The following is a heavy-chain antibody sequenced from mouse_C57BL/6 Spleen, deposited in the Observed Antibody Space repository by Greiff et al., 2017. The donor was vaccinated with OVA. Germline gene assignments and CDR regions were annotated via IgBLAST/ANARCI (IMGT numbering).Heavy chain of an antibody. D-gene: IGHD1-1*01. CDR1: GYTFTSYW. CDR2: IDPSDSET. Sequence: QVQLQQPGAELVRPGSSVKLSCKASGYTFTSYWMHWVKPRPIQGLEWIGNIDPSDSETHYNQTFKDKATLTVDNSTSTSYMQLSSLTSEDSAVYYGTRPSYYGSSYRFAYWGQGTLVTVSA. V-gene: IGHV1-52*01. J-gene: IGHJ3*01. CDR3: TRPSYYGSSYRFAY.